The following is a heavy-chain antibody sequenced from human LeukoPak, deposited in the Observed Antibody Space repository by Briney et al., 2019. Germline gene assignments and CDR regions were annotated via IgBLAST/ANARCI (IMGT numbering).Heavy chain of an antibody. V-gene: IGHV4-39*07. CDR1: GGSISSSSYY. Sequence: SETLSLTCTVSGGSISSSSYYWGWIRQPPGKGLEWIGSIYYSGSTYYNPSLKSRVTISVDTSKNQFSLKLSSVTAADTVVYYCARVRQTRNSDYWGQGTLVTVSS. CDR2: IYYSGST. D-gene: IGHD1-14*01. J-gene: IGHJ4*02. CDR3: ARVRQTRNSDY.